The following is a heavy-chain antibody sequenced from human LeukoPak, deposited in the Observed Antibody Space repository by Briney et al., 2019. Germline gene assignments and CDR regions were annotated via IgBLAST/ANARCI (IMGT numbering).Heavy chain of an antibody. V-gene: IGHV4-39*01. CDR3: ARLSLVVEYSSSYRIDY. CDR1: GGSISRNSDY. J-gene: IGHJ4*02. CDR2: IYYGGST. D-gene: IGHD6-6*01. Sequence: SETLSLTCTVSGGSISRNSDYWGWIRQPPGKGLEWIGSIYYGGSTYYNPSLKSRVTISVDTSKNQFSLKLSSVTAADTAVYYCARLSLVVEYSSSYRIDYWGQGTLVTVSS.